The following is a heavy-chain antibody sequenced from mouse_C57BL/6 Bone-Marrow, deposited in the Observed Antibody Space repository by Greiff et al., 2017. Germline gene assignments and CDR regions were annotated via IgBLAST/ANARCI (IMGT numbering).Heavy chain of an antibody. CDR1: GYAFSSSW. J-gene: IGHJ4*01. V-gene: IGHV1-82*01. CDR3: ARDYYGSSYAMDY. D-gene: IGHD1-1*01. CDR2: IYPGDGDT. Sequence: QVTLKVSGPELVKPGASVKISCKASGYAFSSSWMNWVKQRPGKGLEWIGRIYPGDGDTNYNGKFKGKATLTADKSSSTAYMQLSSLTSEDSAVYFCARDYYGSSYAMDYWGQGTSVTVSS.